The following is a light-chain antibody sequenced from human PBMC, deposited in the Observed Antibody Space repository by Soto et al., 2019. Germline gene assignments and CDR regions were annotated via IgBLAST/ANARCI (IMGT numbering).Light chain of an antibody. J-gene: IGLJ1*01. CDR2: EVN. V-gene: IGLV2-8*01. CDR3: SSFAVSNSFV. CDR1: SNDVGGYNY. Sequence: SLLTKPASANGVPGRSGSISNHGTSNDVGGYNYASWYQQHPGKAPKLMIYEVNKRPSGVPDRFSGSKSGNTASLTVSGLQAEDEADYYCSSFAVSNSFVFGTGTKVTVL.